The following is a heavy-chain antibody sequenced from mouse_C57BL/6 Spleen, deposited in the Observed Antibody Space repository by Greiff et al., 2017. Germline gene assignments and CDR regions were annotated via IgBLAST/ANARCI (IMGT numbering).Heavy chain of an antibody. CDR1: GYAFSSYW. V-gene: IGHV1-80*01. J-gene: IGHJ4*01. Sequence: QVQLQQSGAELVKPGDSVKISCKASGYAFSSYWLNWVKQRPGKGLEWIGQIYPGDGDTNYNGKFKGKATLTADKSSSTAYMPLSSLTSEDSAVYFCARDYYGSSYYDMDYWGQGTSVTVSS. D-gene: IGHD1-1*01. CDR2: IYPGDGDT. CDR3: ARDYYGSSYYDMDY.